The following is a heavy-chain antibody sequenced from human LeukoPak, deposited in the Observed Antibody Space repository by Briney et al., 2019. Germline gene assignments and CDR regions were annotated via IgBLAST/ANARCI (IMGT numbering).Heavy chain of an antibody. D-gene: IGHD3-10*01. CDR1: GGSFSGYY. CDR3: ARANPMVRGVMRYYFDY. Sequence: SETLSLTCAVYGGSFSGYYWSWIRQPPGKGLEWIGEINHSGSTNYNPSLKSRVTISVDTSKNQFSLKLSSVTAADTAVYYCARANPMVRGVMRYYFDYWGQGTLVTVSS. J-gene: IGHJ4*02. V-gene: IGHV4-34*01. CDR2: INHSGST.